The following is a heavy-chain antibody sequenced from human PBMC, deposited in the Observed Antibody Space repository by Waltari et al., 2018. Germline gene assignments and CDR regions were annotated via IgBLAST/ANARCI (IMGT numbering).Heavy chain of an antibody. D-gene: IGHD3-3*02. V-gene: IGHV4-34*01. CDR2: MNHRRSE. CDR3: ARAPSFHYGIFSVPLTLDY. J-gene: IGHJ3*01. Sequence: QVQLNQWGAGVLKPSETLSLTCAVYGESFSDPFWTWILPPPGKGMEWIGHMNHRRSENYNPSLRNRVSISVDTSMNQFSLMMTSLTAADTGVYYCARAPSFHYGIFSVPLTLDYWSQGTMVIVSS. CDR1: GESFSDPF.